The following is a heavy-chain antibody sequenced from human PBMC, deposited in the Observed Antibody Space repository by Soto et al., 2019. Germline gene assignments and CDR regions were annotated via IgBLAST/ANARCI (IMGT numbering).Heavy chain of an antibody. J-gene: IGHJ4*02. CDR2: IIPIFGTA. Sequence: QAQLVQSGAEVKKPGSSVKVSCKASGGTFSSYAISWVRQAPGQGLEWMGGIIPIFGTANYAQKFQGRVTITADESTSTAYMELSSLRSEDTAVYYCARGYYYDSSGYYSNAYYFDYWGQGTLVTVSP. CDR1: GGTFSSYA. CDR3: ARGYYYDSSGYYSNAYYFDY. V-gene: IGHV1-69*01. D-gene: IGHD3-22*01.